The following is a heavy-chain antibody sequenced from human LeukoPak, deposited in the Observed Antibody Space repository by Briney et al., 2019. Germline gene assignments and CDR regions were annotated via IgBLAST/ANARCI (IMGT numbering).Heavy chain of an antibody. D-gene: IGHD3-22*01. Sequence: GASVKVSCKASGYTFTGYYMHWVRQAPGQGLEWMGWINPNSGGTNYAQKFQGRVTMTRDTSISTAYMELSRLRSDDTAVYYCARDGHYYYSSGSDYWGQGTLVTVSS. CDR1: GYTFTGYY. CDR2: INPNSGGT. CDR3: ARDGHYYYSSGSDY. V-gene: IGHV1-2*02. J-gene: IGHJ4*02.